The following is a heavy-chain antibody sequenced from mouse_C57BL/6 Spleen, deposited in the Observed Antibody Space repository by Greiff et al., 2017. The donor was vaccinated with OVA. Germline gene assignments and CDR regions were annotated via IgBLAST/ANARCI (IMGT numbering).Heavy chain of an antibody. CDR1: GFTFSSYA. V-gene: IGHV5-4*03. J-gene: IGHJ4*01. Sequence: DVQLVESGGGLVKPGGSLKLSCAASGFTFSSYAMSWVRQTPEKRLEWVATISDGGSYTYYPDNVKGRFTISRDNAKNNLYLQMSHLKSEDTAMYYCARRGGTRHYYAMDYWGQGTSVTVSS. CDR3: ARRGGTRHYYAMDY. CDR2: ISDGGSYT. D-gene: IGHD4-1*01.